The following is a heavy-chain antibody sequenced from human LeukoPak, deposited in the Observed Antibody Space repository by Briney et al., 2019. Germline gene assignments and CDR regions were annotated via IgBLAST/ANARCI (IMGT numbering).Heavy chain of an antibody. Sequence: ASVKVSCKASGGTFSSYAISWVRQAPGQGLEWMGRVIPILGIANYAQKFQGRVTITADKSTSTAYMELSSLRSEDTAVYYCARERCSGGSCRGGRYYFDYWGQGTLVTVSS. CDR1: GGTFSSYA. D-gene: IGHD2-15*01. CDR2: VIPILGIA. V-gene: IGHV1-69*04. CDR3: ARERCSGGSCRGGRYYFDY. J-gene: IGHJ4*02.